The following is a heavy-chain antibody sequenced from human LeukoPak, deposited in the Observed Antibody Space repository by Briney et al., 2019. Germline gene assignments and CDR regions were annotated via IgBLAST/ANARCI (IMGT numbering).Heavy chain of an antibody. CDR2: IIPIFGTA. V-gene: IGHV1-69*06. CDR3: ARWNGLAYYYYYMDV. D-gene: IGHD1-1*01. J-gene: IGHJ6*03. CDR1: GGTFSSYA. Sequence: ASVKVSCKASGGTFSSYAISWVRQAPGQGLEWMGGIIPIFGTANYAQKFQGRVTITADKSTSTAYMELSSLRSEDTAVYYCARWNGLAYYYYYMDVWGKGTTVTVSS.